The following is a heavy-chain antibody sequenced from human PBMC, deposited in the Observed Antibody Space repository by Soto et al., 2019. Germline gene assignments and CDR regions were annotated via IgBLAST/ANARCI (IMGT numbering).Heavy chain of an antibody. CDR1: GYTFTSYG. CDR2: ISAYNGNT. CDR3: ARDPDHYDILST. V-gene: IGHV1-18*01. Sequence: GASVKVSCKASGYTFTSYGISWVRQAPGQGLEWMGWISAYNGNTNYAQTLKGRVTMTTDTSTSTAYMELRSLRSDDTAVYYCARDPDHYDILSTWGQGTLVTVS. D-gene: IGHD3-9*01. J-gene: IGHJ4*02.